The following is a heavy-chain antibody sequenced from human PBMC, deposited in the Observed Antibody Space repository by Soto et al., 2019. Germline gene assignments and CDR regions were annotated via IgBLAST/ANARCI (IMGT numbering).Heavy chain of an antibody. Sequence: DVQLFESGGHLVQPGGSLRLSCAASGFTFSSYAMSWVRQAPGKGLEWVSSVSAGGDMTYYSDSVKGRFTISRDNSNNALCLQMNSLRIEYTALYYCARGDRGGSGSPASYYYSGLDVWGQGTTVTVSS. CDR1: GFTFSSYA. CDR2: VSAGGDMT. V-gene: IGHV3-23*01. J-gene: IGHJ6*02. CDR3: ARGDRGGSGSPASYYYSGLDV. D-gene: IGHD3-10*01.